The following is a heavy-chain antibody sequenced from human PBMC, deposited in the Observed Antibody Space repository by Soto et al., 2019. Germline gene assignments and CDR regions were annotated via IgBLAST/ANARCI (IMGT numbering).Heavy chain of an antibody. Sequence: QVQLQESGPGLVKPSQTLSLTCTVSGGSISSGGYYWSWIRQHPGKGLEGIGYIYYSGSTYYNPSLKSRVTISVDTSKNPFSLKLSSVTAADTAVYYCARLAVRGGHFDYWGQGTLVTVSS. J-gene: IGHJ4*02. V-gene: IGHV4-31*03. CDR1: GGSISSGGYY. CDR3: ARLAVRGGHFDY. CDR2: IYYSGST. D-gene: IGHD3-10*01.